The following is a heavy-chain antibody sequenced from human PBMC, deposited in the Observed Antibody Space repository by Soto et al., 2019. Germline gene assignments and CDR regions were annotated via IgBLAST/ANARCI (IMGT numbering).Heavy chain of an antibody. D-gene: IGHD3-3*01. V-gene: IGHV3-30*18. J-gene: IGHJ6*02. CDR1: GFTFSSYG. CDR2: ISYDGSNK. CDR3: AKEVYYDFWSGYFASRPEYYYGMDV. Sequence: GGSLRLSCAASGFTFSSYGVHWVRQAPGKGLEWVAVISYDGSNKYYADSVKGRFTIPRDNSKNTLYLQMNSLRAEDTAVYYCAKEVYYDFWSGYFASRPEYYYGMDVWGQGTTVTVSS.